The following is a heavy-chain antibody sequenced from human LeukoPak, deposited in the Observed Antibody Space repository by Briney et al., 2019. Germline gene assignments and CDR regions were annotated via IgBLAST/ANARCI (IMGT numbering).Heavy chain of an antibody. V-gene: IGHV3-21*01. Sequence: GGSLRLSCAASGFTLSSYAMSWVRQAPGKGLEWVSSISSSSSYIYYADSVKGRFTIARDNAKKSLYLQMNSLRAEDTAVYYCARAYSETYGLGYYYMDVWGKGTTVTISS. CDR3: ARAYSETYGLGYYYMDV. CDR1: GFTLSSYA. CDR2: ISSSSSYI. J-gene: IGHJ6*03. D-gene: IGHD1-26*01.